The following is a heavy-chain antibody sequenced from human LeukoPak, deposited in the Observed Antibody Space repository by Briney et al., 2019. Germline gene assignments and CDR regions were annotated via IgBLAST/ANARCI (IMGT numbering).Heavy chain of an antibody. CDR3: ARDRTFDL. CDR1: GGYISDYY. V-gene: IGHV4-59*01. D-gene: IGHD1-7*01. J-gene: IGHJ2*01. Sequence: SETLSLTCTVSGGYISDYYWNWLRQPPGKGLEWIGYIYYSGNTNYNPSLKSRVTMSIDTSNNQFSLKLSSVTAADTAVYYCARDRTFDLWGRGTLVTVSS. CDR2: IYYSGNT.